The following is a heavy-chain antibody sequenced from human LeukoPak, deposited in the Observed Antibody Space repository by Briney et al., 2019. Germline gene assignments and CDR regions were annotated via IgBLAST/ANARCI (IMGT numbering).Heavy chain of an antibody. J-gene: IGHJ4*02. CDR1: GFTFSTYA. CDR3: AREGGYCSSTSCPFDY. Sequence: GGSLRLSCAASGFTFSTYAMHWVREAPGKGMEWVAVISYDGSNKYYADSVKGRFTISRDNAKNSLYLQMNSLRAEDTAVYYCAREGGYCSSTSCPFDYWGQGTLVTVSS. V-gene: IGHV3-30-3*01. CDR2: ISYDGSNK. D-gene: IGHD2-2*01.